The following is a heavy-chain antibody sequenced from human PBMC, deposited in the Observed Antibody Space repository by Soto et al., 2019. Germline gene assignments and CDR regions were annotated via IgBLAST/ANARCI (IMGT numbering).Heavy chain of an antibody. V-gene: IGHV1-69*01. Sequence: QVQLVQSGAEVKTPGSSVRVSCEASGDTFSNYAINWVRQAPGQGLEWMGGTIPVLGTPAYAQKFPGRVTIAAVEATSTAYIELSSLRSEDTAVYYCARGRKFGGTYYHVEPWGQGTLVTVSS. CDR2: TIPVLGTP. J-gene: IGHJ5*02. CDR3: ARGRKFGGTYYHVEP. CDR1: GDTFSNYA. D-gene: IGHD1-26*01.